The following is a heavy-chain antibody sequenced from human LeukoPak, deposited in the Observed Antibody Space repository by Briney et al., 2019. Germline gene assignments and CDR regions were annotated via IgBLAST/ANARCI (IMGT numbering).Heavy chain of an antibody. V-gene: IGHV3-53*01. Sequence: PGESLRLSCAVSGFTVSSNYMSWVRQAPGKGLEWVSVIYSGGSTYYADSVKGRFTISRDNSKNTLYLQMNSLRAEDTAVYYCARARYDAWGFDPWGQGTLVTLPS. CDR3: ARARYDAWGFDP. D-gene: IGHD7-27*01. CDR2: IYSGGST. J-gene: IGHJ5*02. CDR1: GFTVSSNY.